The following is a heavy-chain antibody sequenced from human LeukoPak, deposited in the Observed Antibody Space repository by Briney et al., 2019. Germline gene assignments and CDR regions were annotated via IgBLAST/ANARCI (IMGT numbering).Heavy chain of an antibody. CDR1: GGSISNYY. CDR2: ISYSGST. Sequence: SETLSLTCTVSGGSISNYYWRWIRQPPGKGPEWIGYISYSGSTDYNPSLKSRVTISVDTSKNQFSLILTSVTAADTAVYYCTRAPDTVTVRAWGQGALVTVSS. J-gene: IGHJ5*02. CDR3: TRAPDTVTVRA. D-gene: IGHD4-17*01. V-gene: IGHV4-59*01.